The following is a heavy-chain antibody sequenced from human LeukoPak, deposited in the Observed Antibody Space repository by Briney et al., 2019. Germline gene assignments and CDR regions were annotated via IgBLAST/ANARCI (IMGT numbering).Heavy chain of an antibody. Sequence: PGGSLRLSCAASGFTFSSYAMHWVRQAPGKGLEWVAVISYDGSNKYYADSVKGRFTISRDNSKNTLYLQMNSLRAEDTAVYYCARPMWGCSGSYLPLDYWGQGTLVTVSS. J-gene: IGHJ4*02. CDR1: GFTFSSYA. D-gene: IGHD3-10*02. CDR3: ARPMWGCSGSYLPLDY. V-gene: IGHV3-30*04. CDR2: ISYDGSNK.